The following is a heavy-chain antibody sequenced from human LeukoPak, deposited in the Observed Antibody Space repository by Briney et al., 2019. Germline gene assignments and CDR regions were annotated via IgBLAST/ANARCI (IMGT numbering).Heavy chain of an antibody. J-gene: IGHJ4*02. D-gene: IGHD3-22*01. V-gene: IGHV3-48*03. CDR2: ISSSGSTI. Sequence: GGSLRLSCAASGFTFSSYEINWVRQAPGKGLEWVSYISSSGSTIYYADSVKGRFTISRDNAKNSLYLQMNSLRAEDTAVYYCARSYYDSSGYYSCFDYWGQGTLVTVSS. CDR3: ARSYYDSSGYYSCFDY. CDR1: GFTFSSYE.